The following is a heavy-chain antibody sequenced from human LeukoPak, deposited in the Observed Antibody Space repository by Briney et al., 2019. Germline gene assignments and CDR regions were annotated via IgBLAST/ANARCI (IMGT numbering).Heavy chain of an antibody. CDR3: AREDYGDSYYYGMDV. Sequence: ASETLSLTCAVYGGSFSGYYWSWIRQPPGKGLEWIGEINHSGSTNYNPSLKSRVTISVDTSKNQFSLKLSSVTAADTAVYYCAREDYGDSYYYGMDVWGQGTTVTVSS. J-gene: IGHJ6*02. CDR2: INHSGST. CDR1: GGSFSGYY. D-gene: IGHD4-17*01. V-gene: IGHV4-34*01.